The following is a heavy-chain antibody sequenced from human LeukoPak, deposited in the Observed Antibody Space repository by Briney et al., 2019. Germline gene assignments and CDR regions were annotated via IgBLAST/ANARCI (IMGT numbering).Heavy chain of an antibody. J-gene: IGHJ4*02. Sequence: ASVKVSCKASGYTFTSYAMNWVRQAPGQGLEWMGWISAYNGNTNYAQKLQGRVTMTTDTSTSTAYMELRSLRSDDTAVYYCARGRTIFGGFDYWGQGTLVTVSS. CDR1: GYTFTSYA. CDR3: ARGRTIFGGFDY. CDR2: ISAYNGNT. V-gene: IGHV1-18*01. D-gene: IGHD3-3*01.